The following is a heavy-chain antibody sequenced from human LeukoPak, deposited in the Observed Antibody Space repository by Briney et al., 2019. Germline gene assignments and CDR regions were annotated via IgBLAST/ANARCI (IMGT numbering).Heavy chain of an antibody. CDR3: ARDPKDIVVVPAAPDYYMDV. D-gene: IGHD2-2*01. V-gene: IGHV1-18*01. J-gene: IGHJ6*03. CDR1: GYTFTSYG. Sequence: GASVKVSCKASGYTFTSYGISWVRQAPGQGLEWMGWISAYNGNTNYAQKLQGRVTMTTDTSTSTAYMKLRSLRSDDTAVYYCARDPKDIVVVPAAPDYYMDVWGKGTTVTVSS. CDR2: ISAYNGNT.